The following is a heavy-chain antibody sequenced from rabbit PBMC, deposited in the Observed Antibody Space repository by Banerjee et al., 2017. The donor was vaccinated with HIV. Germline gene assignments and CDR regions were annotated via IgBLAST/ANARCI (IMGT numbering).Heavy chain of an antibody. CDR1: GFDFSSYW. Sequence: QSLEESGGDLVKPGASLTLTCKASGFDFSSYWMCWVRQAPGKGLEWIGCIYTGSSGNNGYASWVKGRFTLSSDNAQNTVFLRMTSLTAADTAPYFCARGLVAGVRDLWGPGTLVTVS. CDR3: ARGLVAGVRDL. D-gene: IGHD4-1*01. J-gene: IGHJ4*01. V-gene: IGHV1S40*01. CDR2: IYTGSSGNN.